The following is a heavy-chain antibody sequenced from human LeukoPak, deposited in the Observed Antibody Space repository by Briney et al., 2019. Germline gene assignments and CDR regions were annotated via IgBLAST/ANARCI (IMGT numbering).Heavy chain of an antibody. D-gene: IGHD2-21*01. V-gene: IGHV3-21*01. CDR2: ISSSSSYI. J-gene: IGHJ3*02. Sequence: GGSLRLSCAASGFTFSSYSMNWVRQAPGKGLGWVSSISSSSSYIYYADSVKGRFTISRDNAKNSLYLQMNSLRAEDTAVYYCARGLIVVDAFDIWGQGTMVTVSS. CDR3: ARGLIVVDAFDI. CDR1: GFTFSSYS.